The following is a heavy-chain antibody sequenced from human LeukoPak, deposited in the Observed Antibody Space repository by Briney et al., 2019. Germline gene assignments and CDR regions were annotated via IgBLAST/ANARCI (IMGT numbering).Heavy chain of an antibody. D-gene: IGHD6-13*01. CDR1: GFTFSTYV. CDR2: IGGSAGT. CDR3: ARYTSRWFEDY. V-gene: IGHV3-23*01. J-gene: IGHJ4*02. Sequence: PGGSLRLSCAASGFTFSTYVMTWVRQAPGKGLEWVSAIGGSAGTYYADSVTGRFTVSRDNSKNTLYLQMNSLRDEDTAVYYCARYTSRWFEDYWGQGTLVTVSS.